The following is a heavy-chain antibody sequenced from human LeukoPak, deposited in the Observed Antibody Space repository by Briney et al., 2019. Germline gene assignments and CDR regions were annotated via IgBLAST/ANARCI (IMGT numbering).Heavy chain of an antibody. CDR2: ISYDGSNK. D-gene: IGHD4-17*01. V-gene: IGHV3-30-3*01. CDR3: ARAGDYGYFQH. J-gene: IGHJ1*01. Sequence: GGSLRLSCAASGFTFSSYAMHWVRQAPGKGLEWVAVISYDGSNKYYADSVKGRFTISRDNSKNTLYLQMNSLRAEDTAVYYCARAGDYGYFQHWGQGTLVTVSS. CDR1: GFTFSSYA.